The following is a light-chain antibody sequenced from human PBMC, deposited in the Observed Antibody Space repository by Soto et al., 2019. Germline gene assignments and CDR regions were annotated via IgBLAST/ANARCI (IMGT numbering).Light chain of an antibody. CDR2: HAS. J-gene: IGKJ1*01. CDR1: QGISNW. CDR3: QQYSSYPT. Sequence: DIQMSQSPSTLSASLGDTVTVACRASQGISNWLAWYQQKPGKAPKLLIFHASSLESGVPSRFSGSGSGTEFTLTISSLQSDDFATYYCQQYSSYPTFGQGTKVDTK. V-gene: IGKV1-5*01.